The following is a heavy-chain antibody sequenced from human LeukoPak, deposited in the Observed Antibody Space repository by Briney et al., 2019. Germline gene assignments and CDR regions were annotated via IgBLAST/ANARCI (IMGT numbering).Heavy chain of an antibody. V-gene: IGHV3-21*01. CDR1: GFAFSSYY. J-gene: IGHJ4*02. CDR2: ISSSSHYI. D-gene: IGHD3-3*01. CDR3: ARALLDFDFWSDEL. Sequence: PGGSLRLSCAASGFAFSSYYINWLRQAPGKGLEWVSSISSSSHYIYYADSVKGRFTISRDNAKNSLYLQMNSLRAEDTAVYYCARALLDFDFWSDELWGQGTLVTVSS.